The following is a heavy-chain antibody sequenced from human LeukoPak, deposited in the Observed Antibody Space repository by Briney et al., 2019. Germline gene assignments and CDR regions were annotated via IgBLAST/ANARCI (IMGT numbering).Heavy chain of an antibody. V-gene: IGHV4-34*01. CDR2: INHSGST. CDR3: ARGGYYYDSSGYYYGYWFDP. Sequence: KSSETPSLTCAVYGGSFSGYYWSWIRQPPGKGLEWIGEINHSGSTNYNPSLKSRVTISVDTSKNQFSLKLSSVTAADTAVYYCARGGYYYDSSGYYYGYWFDPWGQGTLVTVSS. CDR1: GGSFSGYY. J-gene: IGHJ5*02. D-gene: IGHD3-22*01.